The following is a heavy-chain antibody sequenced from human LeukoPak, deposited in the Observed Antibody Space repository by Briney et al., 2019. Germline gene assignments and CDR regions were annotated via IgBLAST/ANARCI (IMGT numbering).Heavy chain of an antibody. J-gene: IGHJ5*02. CDR2: IYHSGST. D-gene: IGHD3-16*02. CDR1: GGSISSGGYS. Sequence: SQTLSLTCAVSGGSISSGGYSWSWIRQPPGKGLEWIGYIYHSGSTYYNPSLKSRVTISVDRSKNQFSLKLNSMTAADTAVYYCATAPYEYIWGTYRTNWFDPWGQGTLVTVSS. CDR3: ATAPYEYIWGTYRTNWFDP. V-gene: IGHV4-30-2*01.